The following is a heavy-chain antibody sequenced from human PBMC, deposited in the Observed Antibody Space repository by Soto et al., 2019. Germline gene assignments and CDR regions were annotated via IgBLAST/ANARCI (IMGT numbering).Heavy chain of an antibody. D-gene: IGHD3-3*01. Sequence: SETLSLTCTVSGGSISSGGYYWSWIRQHPGKGLEWIGYIYYSGSTYYNPSLKSRVTISVDTSKNQFSLKLSSVTAADTAVYYCEREYRSVHSYYYYYYGMDVWGQGTTVTVSS. J-gene: IGHJ6*02. CDR1: GGSISSGGYY. CDR3: EREYRSVHSYYYYYYGMDV. CDR2: IYYSGST. V-gene: IGHV4-31*03.